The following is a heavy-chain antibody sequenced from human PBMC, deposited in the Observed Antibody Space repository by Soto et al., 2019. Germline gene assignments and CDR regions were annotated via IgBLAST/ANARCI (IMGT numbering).Heavy chain of an antibody. Sequence: GGSLRLSCVGSGFTFSSYEMNWVRQAPGKGLEWVSFIITTGASTQYADSVRGRFTTSRNDVENSVFLQLDSLRVEDTAVYYCARGYSSTIFDYWGQGVLVTVSS. V-gene: IGHV3-48*03. CDR2: IITTGAST. CDR3: ARGYSSTIFDY. CDR1: GFTFSSYE. J-gene: IGHJ4*02. D-gene: IGHD6-19*01.